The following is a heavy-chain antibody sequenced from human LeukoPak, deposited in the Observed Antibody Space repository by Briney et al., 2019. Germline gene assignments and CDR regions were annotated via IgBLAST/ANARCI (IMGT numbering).Heavy chain of an antibody. CDR2: ISSSGSTI. V-gene: IGHV3-48*03. D-gene: IGHD2-2*01. Sequence: GGSLRLSCAASGFTFSSYEMNWVRQAPGKGLEWVSYISSSGSTIYYPDSVKGRFTLSRDNAKNSLYLQMNSLRAEDTAVYYCARAGGGYIVVVPAAFDYWGQGTLVTVSS. CDR3: ARAGGGYIVVVPAAFDY. J-gene: IGHJ4*02. CDR1: GFTFSSYE.